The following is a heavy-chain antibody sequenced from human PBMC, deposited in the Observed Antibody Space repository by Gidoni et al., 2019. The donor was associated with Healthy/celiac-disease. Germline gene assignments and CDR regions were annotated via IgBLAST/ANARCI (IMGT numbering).Heavy chain of an antibody. D-gene: IGHD6-13*01. J-gene: IGHJ3*02. CDR1: GFTFSSYS. CDR3: ARSGSRSDNDAFDI. CDR2: ISRSSSYR. V-gene: IGHV3-21*01. Sequence: EVQVVESGGGLVKPGGSLRLSCAASGFTFSSYSMNWVCQAPGKGLEWVSSISRSSSYRYQADSVKGRFTISRDNAKNSLYLQMNSLRAEDTAVYYCARSGSRSDNDAFDIWGQGTMVTVSS.